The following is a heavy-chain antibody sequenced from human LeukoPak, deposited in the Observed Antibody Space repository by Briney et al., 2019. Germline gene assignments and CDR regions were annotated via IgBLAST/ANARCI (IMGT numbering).Heavy chain of an antibody. J-gene: IGHJ4*02. Sequence: SETLSLTCTVSGDSISNTRYHWGWIREPPGKGLEWIGSIYYSWATYYNPSLKSRVTISVDTSKNHFSLKLSSVTAADTAVYHCAREIVSSVESWGQGSLVTVSS. CDR2: IYYSWAT. V-gene: IGHV4-39*02. CDR1: GDSISNTRYH. D-gene: IGHD6-6*01. CDR3: AREIVSSVES.